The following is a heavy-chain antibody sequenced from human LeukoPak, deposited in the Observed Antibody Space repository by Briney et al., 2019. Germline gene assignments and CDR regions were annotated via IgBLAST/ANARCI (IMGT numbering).Heavy chain of an antibody. J-gene: IGHJ4*02. Sequence: KASETLSLTCVLSGRSFSHYYWTWIRQAPGKGLEWIGEIHHSGTTNYNPSLKSRLTISIDASRNQFSLRLNSVTAADTAVYYCARPDLVDYYLDYWGQGTLVTVSS. CDR1: GRSFSHYY. D-gene: IGHD4/OR15-4a*01. V-gene: IGHV4-34*01. CDR2: IHHSGTT. CDR3: ARPDLVDYYLDY.